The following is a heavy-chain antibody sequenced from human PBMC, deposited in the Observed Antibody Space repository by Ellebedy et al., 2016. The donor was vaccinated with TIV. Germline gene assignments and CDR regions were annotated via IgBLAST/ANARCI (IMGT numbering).Heavy chain of an antibody. V-gene: IGHV3-9*01. CDR1: GFTFDDYA. J-gene: IGHJ4*02. CDR2: ISWNSGTI. D-gene: IGHD2-15*01. CDR3: AKDMQLQGERTGGGILAPLLDY. Sequence: SLKISCAASGFTFDDYAMHWVRQVPGKGLEWVSGISWNSGTIDYAVSVKGRFTISRDNARNSLYLQMNSLRPEDTALYYCAKDMQLQGERTGGGILAPLLDYWGQGTLVTVSS.